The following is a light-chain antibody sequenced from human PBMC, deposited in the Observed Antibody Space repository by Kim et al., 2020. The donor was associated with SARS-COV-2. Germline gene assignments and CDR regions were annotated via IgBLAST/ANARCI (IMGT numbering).Light chain of an antibody. V-gene: IGLV3-19*01. CDR2: GKN. CDR1: SLRSYY. CDR3: NSRDSSGNHVV. J-gene: IGLJ2*01. Sequence: SSELTQYPAVSVALGQTVRITCQGDSLRSYYASWYQQKPEQAPVLFIYGKNNRPSGIPDRFSGSSSGNTASLTITGAQAEDEADYYCNSRDSSGNHVVFGGGTQLTVL.